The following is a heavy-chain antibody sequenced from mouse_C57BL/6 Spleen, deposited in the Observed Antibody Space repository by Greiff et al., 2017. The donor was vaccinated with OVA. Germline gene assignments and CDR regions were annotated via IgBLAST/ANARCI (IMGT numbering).Heavy chain of an antibody. CDR3: ARRDYGGAMDY. Sequence: VQLQQSGAELVKPGASVKLSCKASGYTFTSYWMQWVKQRPGQGLEWIGEIDPSDSYTNYNQKFKGKATLTVDTSSSTAYMQLSSLTSEDSAVYYCARRDYGGAMDYWGQGTSVTVSS. J-gene: IGHJ4*01. D-gene: IGHD1-1*01. CDR1: GYTFTSYW. V-gene: IGHV1-50*01. CDR2: IDPSDSYT.